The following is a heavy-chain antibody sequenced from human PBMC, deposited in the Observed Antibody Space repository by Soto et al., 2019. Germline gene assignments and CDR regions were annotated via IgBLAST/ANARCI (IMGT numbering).Heavy chain of an antibody. J-gene: IGHJ5*02. Sequence: SETLSLTCTVSGGSISRYYWSWIRQPPGKGLEWIGYIYYSGSTNYNPSLKSRVTISVDTSKNQFSLKLSSVTAADTAVYYCARFGDTNWFDPWGQGTLVTVSS. D-gene: IGHD3-10*01. CDR3: ARFGDTNWFDP. V-gene: IGHV4-59*01. CDR2: IYYSGST. CDR1: GGSISRYY.